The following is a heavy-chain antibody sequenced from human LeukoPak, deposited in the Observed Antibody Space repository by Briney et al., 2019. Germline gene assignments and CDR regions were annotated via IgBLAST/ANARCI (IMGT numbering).Heavy chain of an antibody. Sequence: GGSLRLSCAASGFTFSSYEMNWVRQAPGKGLEWVSYISSSGSTIYYADSVKGRFTISRDNAKNSLYLQMNSLRAEDTAVYYCARGGNYYDSSGYYWNWYFDLWGRGILVTVSS. CDR3: ARGGNYYDSSGYYWNWYFDL. D-gene: IGHD3-22*01. CDR2: ISSSGSTI. CDR1: GFTFSSYE. J-gene: IGHJ2*01. V-gene: IGHV3-48*03.